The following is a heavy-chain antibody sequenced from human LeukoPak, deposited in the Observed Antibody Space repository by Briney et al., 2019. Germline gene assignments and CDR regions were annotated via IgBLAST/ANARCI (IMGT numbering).Heavy chain of an antibody. Sequence: SVKVSCKASGGTFSSYAISWVRQAPGQGLEWMGRIISILGIANYAQKFQGRVTITADKSTSTAYMELSSLRSEDTAVYYCATGLVAMIVVVIDYWGQGTLVTVSS. V-gene: IGHV1-69*04. D-gene: IGHD3-22*01. CDR1: GGTFSSYA. CDR3: ATGLVAMIVVVIDY. CDR2: IISILGIA. J-gene: IGHJ4*02.